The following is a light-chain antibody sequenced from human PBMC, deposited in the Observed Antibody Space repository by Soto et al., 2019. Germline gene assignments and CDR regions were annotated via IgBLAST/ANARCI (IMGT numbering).Light chain of an antibody. CDR3: CSNAAGSTYV. CDR2: EAS. Sequence: ALTQPASVSGSPGQSITISCTGTSSDVGSHKLVSWYQQFPGKAPKLIIFEASKRPSGVSNRFSGSKSGSTASLTISGLQAEDEADYYCCSNAAGSTYVFGSGTKVTVL. V-gene: IGLV2-23*01. CDR1: SSDVGSHKL. J-gene: IGLJ1*01.